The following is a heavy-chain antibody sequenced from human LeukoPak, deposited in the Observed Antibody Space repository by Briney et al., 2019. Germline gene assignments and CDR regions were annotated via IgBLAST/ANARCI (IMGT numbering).Heavy chain of an antibody. CDR1: GGSISSYY. CDR2: MYYSGST. J-gene: IGHJ4*02. V-gene: IGHV4-59*01. Sequence: SETLSLTCTVSGGSISSYYWSWIRQPPGKGLEWIGYMYYSGSTNYNPSLKSRVTISVDTSKNQFSLKLSSVTAADTAVYYCARSYDFWSGYDFDYWGQGTLVTVAS. D-gene: IGHD3-3*01. CDR3: ARSYDFWSGYDFDY.